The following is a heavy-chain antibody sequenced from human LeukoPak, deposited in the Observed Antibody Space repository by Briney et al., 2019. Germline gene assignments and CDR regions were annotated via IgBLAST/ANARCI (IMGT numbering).Heavy chain of an antibody. CDR3: ARGPGSGWYGVYFF. CDR1: GGSFSGYY. J-gene: IGHJ4*02. Sequence: TSETLSLTCAVYGGSFSGYYWSWIRQPPGKGLEWIGEINHSGSTNYNPSLKSRVTISVDTSENQFSLKLSSVTAADTAVYYCARGPGSGWYGVYFFWGQGTLVTVSS. CDR2: INHSGST. V-gene: IGHV4-34*01. D-gene: IGHD6-19*01.